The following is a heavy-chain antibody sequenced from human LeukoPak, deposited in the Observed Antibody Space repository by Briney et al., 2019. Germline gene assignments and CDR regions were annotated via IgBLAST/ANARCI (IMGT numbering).Heavy chain of an antibody. CDR2: IYYSGST. CDR1: GGSISSYY. J-gene: IGHJ6*02. Sequence: PSETLSLTCTVSGGSISSYYWSWIRQPPGKGLEWIGYIYYSGSTNYNPSLKSRVTISVDTSKNQFSLKLSSVTAADTAVYYCARQVSTMVRGYYYYGMDVWGQGTTVTVSS. D-gene: IGHD3-10*01. V-gene: IGHV4-59*01. CDR3: ARQVSTMVRGYYYYGMDV.